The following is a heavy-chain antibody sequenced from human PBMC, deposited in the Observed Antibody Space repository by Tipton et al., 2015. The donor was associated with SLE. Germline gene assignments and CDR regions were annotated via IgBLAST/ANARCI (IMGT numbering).Heavy chain of an antibody. CDR3: AKDQITGITVE. CDR2: IYSGGAT. J-gene: IGHJ4*02. V-gene: IGHV3-23*03. Sequence: SLRLSCAASGFTFSNYGMSWVRQAPGKGLEWVSFIYSGGATYYADSVKGRFTISKDNSKNTLYLQMNSLRAEDTAVYYCAKDQITGITVEWGQGTLVTVSS. D-gene: IGHD1-7*01. CDR1: GFTFSNYG.